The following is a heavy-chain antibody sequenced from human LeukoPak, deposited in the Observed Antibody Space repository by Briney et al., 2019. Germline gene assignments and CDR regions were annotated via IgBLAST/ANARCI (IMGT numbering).Heavy chain of an antibody. CDR2: ISWNSGSI. Sequence: QPGGSLRLSCEGSGFTFEDYAMQWVRQCPGKGLEWVSGISWNSGSIAYADSVKGRFTVSRDNTKTSLYLQMNSLTEEDTAFYYCAKAVVPAALAGWYFDLWGRGTLVSVPS. CDR3: AKAVVPAALAGWYFDL. J-gene: IGHJ2*01. CDR1: GFTFEDYA. V-gene: IGHV3-9*01. D-gene: IGHD2-2*01.